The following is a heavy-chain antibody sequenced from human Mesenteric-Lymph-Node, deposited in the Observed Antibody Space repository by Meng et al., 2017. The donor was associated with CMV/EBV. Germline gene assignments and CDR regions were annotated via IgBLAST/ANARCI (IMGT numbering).Heavy chain of an antibody. D-gene: IGHD2-2*01. CDR1: GFTFSGSA. J-gene: IGHJ4*02. V-gene: IGHV3-30-3*01. Sequence: GESLKISCAASGFTFSGSAMHWVRQAPGKGLEWVAVISYDGSNKYYADSVKGRFTISRDNSKNTLYLQMNSLRAEDTAVYYCARDMRGYCSSTSCYFGFFDYWGQGTLVTVSS. CDR2: ISYDGSNK. CDR3: ARDMRGYCSSTSCYFGFFDY.